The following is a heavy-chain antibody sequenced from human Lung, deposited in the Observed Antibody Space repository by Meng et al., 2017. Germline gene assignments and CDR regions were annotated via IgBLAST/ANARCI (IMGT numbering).Heavy chain of an antibody. Sequence: QVHRQESGPGLVNPSGTLSLTCAVSGGSISSDNWWSWVRQPPGKGLEWIGEIYHSGSTNYNPSLKSRITISVDKPKNQFSLTLSSVTAADTAVYYCTKNDFYCLGYWGQGTLVTVFS. CDR2: IYHSGST. J-gene: IGHJ4*02. V-gene: IGHV4-4*02. D-gene: IGHD2-21*01. CDR1: GGSISSDNW. CDR3: TKNDFYCLGY.